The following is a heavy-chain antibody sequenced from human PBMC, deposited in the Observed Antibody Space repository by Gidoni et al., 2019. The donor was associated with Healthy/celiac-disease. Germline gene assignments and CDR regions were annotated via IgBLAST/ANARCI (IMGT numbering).Heavy chain of an antibody. CDR2: INSDGSST. CDR3: ARVVSDYYDSSGNDARFRDV. Sequence: EVQLVESGGGLVQPGGSLRLSCAASGFTFSSYWMHWVRQAPGKGLVWVSRINSDGSSTSYADSVKGRFTISRDNAKNTLYLQMNSLRAEDTAVYYCARVVSDYYDSSGNDARFRDVWGQGTTVTVSS. CDR1: GFTFSSYW. V-gene: IGHV3-74*01. D-gene: IGHD3-22*01. J-gene: IGHJ6*02.